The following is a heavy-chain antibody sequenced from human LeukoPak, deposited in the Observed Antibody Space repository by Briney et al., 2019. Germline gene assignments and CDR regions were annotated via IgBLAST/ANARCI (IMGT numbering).Heavy chain of an antibody. Sequence: GGSLRLSCAASGFTFSSYGMNWVRQAPGKGLEWLSGVSPPGGGTYYADSVKGRFTISRDDSKNTLSLQMNSLRVEDTAVYYCARDLAWGAFGYWGQGTLVTVSS. D-gene: IGHD7-27*01. CDR3: ARDLAWGAFGY. CDR1: GFTFSSYG. CDR2: VSPPGGGT. V-gene: IGHV3-23*01. J-gene: IGHJ4*02.